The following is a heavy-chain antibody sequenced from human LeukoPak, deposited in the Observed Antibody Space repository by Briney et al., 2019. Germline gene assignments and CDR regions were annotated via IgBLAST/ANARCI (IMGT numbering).Heavy chain of an antibody. CDR1: GFTVSSNY. CDR2: ISGSGDHT. J-gene: IGHJ2*01. D-gene: IGHD3-10*01. CDR3: ARVGTGSWYFDL. V-gene: IGHV3-23*01. Sequence: PGGSLRLTCAASGFTVSSNYMSWVRQAPGKGLEWVSAISGSGDHTYYADSVKGRFTISRDNSKNTLYLQMNSLRAEDTAVYYCARVGTGSWYFDLWGRGTLVTFSS.